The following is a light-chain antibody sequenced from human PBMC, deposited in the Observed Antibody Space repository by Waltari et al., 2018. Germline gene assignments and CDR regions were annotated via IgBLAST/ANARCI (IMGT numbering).Light chain of an antibody. J-gene: IGLJ3*02. V-gene: IGLV3-19*01. CDR1: RLSRSF. CDR2: GQS. Sequence: SSQLTPDPPVSVSLGQTVSIPCQRDRLSRSFPSWYLQMPGHAPILVCYGQSSRPSGIPDRVSGSMSGNTASLTITGAQAEDEADYYCHSRDSSCARVFGGGTRLTV. CDR3: HSRDSSCARV.